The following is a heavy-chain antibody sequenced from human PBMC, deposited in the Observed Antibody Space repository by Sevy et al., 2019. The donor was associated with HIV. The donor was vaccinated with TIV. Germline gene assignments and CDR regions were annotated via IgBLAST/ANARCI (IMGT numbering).Heavy chain of an antibody. CDR2: ISKDGRTK. V-gene: IGHV3-30-3*02. Sequence: GGSLRLSCTTSGFTLGDYAMSWVRQAPGKGLEWVAVISKDGRTKYYAESVKGRFTISRDNSKNTLNLQMNSLRAEDTAVFYCAKDRCTGDVCENYYYALDIWGQGTTVTVSS. CDR3: AKDRCTGDVCENYYYALDI. CDR1: GFTLGDYA. D-gene: IGHD2-8*02. J-gene: IGHJ6*02.